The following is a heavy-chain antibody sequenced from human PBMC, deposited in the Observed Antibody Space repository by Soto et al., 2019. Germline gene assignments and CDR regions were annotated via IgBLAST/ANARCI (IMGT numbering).Heavy chain of an antibody. CDR1: GGSVSSDTYF. D-gene: IGHD3-10*01. V-gene: IGHV4-61*01. Sequence: SETLSLTCAVSGGSVSSDTYFWSWIRQPPGKGLEWIGYISYSGRSNQNPSLKSRVTMSVDTSRSRFSLRLTSVTAADTAVYYCARSGSAHSQYFFDYWGQGALVTVSS. CDR2: ISYSGRS. CDR3: ARSGSAHSQYFFDY. J-gene: IGHJ4*02.